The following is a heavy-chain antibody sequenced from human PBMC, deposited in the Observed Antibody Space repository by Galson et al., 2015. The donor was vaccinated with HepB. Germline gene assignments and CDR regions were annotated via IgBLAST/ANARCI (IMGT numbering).Heavy chain of an antibody. CDR3: ARGDVVVVPAASYNWFDS. V-gene: IGHV5-10-1*01. J-gene: IGHJ5*01. D-gene: IGHD2-2*01. CDR1: GYSFTSYW. CDR2: IDPSDSYT. Sequence: QSGAEVKKPGESLRISCKGSGYSFTSYWISWVRQMPGKGLEWMGRIDPSDSYTNYSPSFQGHVTISADKSISTAYLQWSSLKASDTAMYYCARGDVVVVPAASYNWFDSWGQGSLVTVSS.